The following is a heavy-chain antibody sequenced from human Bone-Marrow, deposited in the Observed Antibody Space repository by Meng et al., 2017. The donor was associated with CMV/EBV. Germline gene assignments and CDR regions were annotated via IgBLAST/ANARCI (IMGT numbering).Heavy chain of an antibody. J-gene: IGHJ3*02. CDR3: ARDRSDGFDI. Sequence: GSLRLSCTVSGDSITSHYWTWIRQPPGKGLEWIGYVYYSGSTIYNPSLKSRLTISVDTSKNQFSLNLSSVTAADTAVYYCARDRSDGFDIWGQGTKVTGSS. CDR1: GDSITSHY. CDR2: VYYSGST. V-gene: IGHV4-59*11.